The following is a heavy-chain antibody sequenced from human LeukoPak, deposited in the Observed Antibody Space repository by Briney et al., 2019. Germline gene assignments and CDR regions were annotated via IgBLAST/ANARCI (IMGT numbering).Heavy chain of an antibody. D-gene: IGHD3-10*01. CDR3: ASILVRGVIIFPDY. J-gene: IGHJ4*02. CDR2: INPNSGGT. Sequence: ASVKVSCKASGYTFTGYYMHWVRQAPGQGLEWMGWINPNSGGTNYAQKFRGRVTMTRDTSISTAYMELSRLRSDDTAVYYCASILVRGVIIFPDYWGQGTLVTVSS. CDR1: GYTFTGYY. V-gene: IGHV1-2*02.